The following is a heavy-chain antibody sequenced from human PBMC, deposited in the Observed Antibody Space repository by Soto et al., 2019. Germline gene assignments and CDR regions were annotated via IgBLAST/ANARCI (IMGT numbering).Heavy chain of an antibody. Sequence: PGESLKISCAASGFTFSDYALHWVRQAPGKGLEWVTVISSDGSNRYYADSVKGRFTISRDNSKNTLYLQMNSLRVEDTAIYICAHLAGLSHTDDFWGPGPPVTVSS. D-gene: IGHD5-18*01. CDR2: ISSDGSNR. V-gene: IGHV3-30-3*01. CDR1: GFTFSDYA. J-gene: IGHJ4*02. CDR3: AHLAGLSHTDDF.